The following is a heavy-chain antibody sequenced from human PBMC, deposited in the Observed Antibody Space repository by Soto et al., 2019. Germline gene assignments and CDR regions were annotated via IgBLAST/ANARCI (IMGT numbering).Heavy chain of an antibody. Sequence: LRLSCAASGFTFNSYGIHWVRQAPGKALEWVAVISYDGNNIYYGDSVQGRFTISRDNSKNTIYLQMNSLRAEDTAVYYCAKDVGYCTNGVCLYNWFDPWGQGTLVTVSS. CDR1: GFTFNSYG. CDR3: AKDVGYCTNGVCLYNWFDP. J-gene: IGHJ5*02. V-gene: IGHV3-30*18. CDR2: ISYDGNNI. D-gene: IGHD2-8*01.